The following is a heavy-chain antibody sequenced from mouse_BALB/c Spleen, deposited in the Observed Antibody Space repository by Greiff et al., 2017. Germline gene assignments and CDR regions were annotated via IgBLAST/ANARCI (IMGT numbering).Heavy chain of an antibody. J-gene: IGHJ3*01. CDR1: GFTFSNYW. Sequence: EVKVEESGGGLVQPGGSMKLSCVASGFTFSNYWMNWVRQSPEKGLEWVAEIRLKSNNYATHYAESVKGRFTISRDDSKSSVYLQMNNLRAEDTGIYYCTRLSYYVAYWGQGTLVTVAA. CDR2: IRLKSNNYAT. D-gene: IGHD1-1*01. V-gene: IGHV6-6*02. CDR3: TRLSYYVAY.